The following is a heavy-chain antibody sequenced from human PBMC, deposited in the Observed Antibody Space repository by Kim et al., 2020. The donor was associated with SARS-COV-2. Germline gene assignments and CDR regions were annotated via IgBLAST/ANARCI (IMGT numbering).Heavy chain of an antibody. J-gene: IGHJ5*02. Sequence: ASVKVSCKVSGYTLTELSMHWVRQAPGKGLEWMGGFDPEDGDTIYAQKFQGRVTMTEDTSTDTAYMELSSLRSEDTAVYYCATAAGSGSANWFDPWGQGTLVTVSS. V-gene: IGHV1-24*01. CDR3: ATAAGSGSANWFDP. CDR1: GYTLTELS. D-gene: IGHD3-10*01. CDR2: FDPEDGDT.